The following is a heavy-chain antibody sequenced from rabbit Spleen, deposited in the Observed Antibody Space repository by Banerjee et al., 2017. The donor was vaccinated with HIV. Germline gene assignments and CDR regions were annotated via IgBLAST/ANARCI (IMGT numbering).Heavy chain of an antibody. Sequence: QEQLVESGGGLVKPGASLTLTCTASGFSFISSYDMSWVRQAPGKGLEWIACIETGGSGFTYYASWAKGRFTISKTSSTTVTLQVTSLTAADTATYFCARDTSSSFSSYGMDLWGQGTLVTVS. CDR2: IETGGSGFT. D-gene: IGHD1-1*01. CDR3: ARDTSSSFSSYGMDL. J-gene: IGHJ6*01. CDR1: GFSFISSYD. V-gene: IGHV1S45*01.